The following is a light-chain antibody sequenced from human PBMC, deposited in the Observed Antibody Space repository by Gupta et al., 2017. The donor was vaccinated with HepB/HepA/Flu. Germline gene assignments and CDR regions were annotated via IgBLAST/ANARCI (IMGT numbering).Light chain of an antibody. CDR1: QSINTW. CDR2: KAS. V-gene: IGKV1-5*03. Sequence: DIQMTQSPSTLSASVGDRVTITCRASQSINTWLAWYQQKPGKAPKLLIYKASSLESGVPSRFSGSGSGTEFTLTISSLHPDDFATYYCLQYDSHLCSFGQGTKLEI. J-gene: IGKJ2*04. CDR3: LQYDSHLCS.